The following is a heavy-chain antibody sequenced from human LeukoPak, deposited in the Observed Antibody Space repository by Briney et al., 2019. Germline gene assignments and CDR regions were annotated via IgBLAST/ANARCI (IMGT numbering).Heavy chain of an antibody. V-gene: IGHV1-69*05. J-gene: IGHJ5*02. Sequence: SVKVSCKASGGTFSSYAISWVRQAPGQGLEWMGRIIPIFGTANYAQKFQGRVTITTDESTSTAYMELSSLRSEDTAAYYCARDYIAAAGRSWFDPWGQGTLVTVSS. CDR1: GGTFSSYA. CDR2: IIPIFGTA. CDR3: ARDYIAAAGRSWFDP. D-gene: IGHD6-13*01.